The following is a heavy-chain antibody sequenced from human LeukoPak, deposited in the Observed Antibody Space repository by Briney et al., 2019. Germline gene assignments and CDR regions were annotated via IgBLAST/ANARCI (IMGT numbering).Heavy chain of an antibody. CDR1: GYSFTSYW. D-gene: IGHD6-19*01. V-gene: IGHV5-51*01. CDR2: IYPGDSDT. Sequence: GEPLKISCKGSGYSFTSYWIGWVRQMPGKGLEWMGIIYPGDSDTRYSPSFQGQVTISADKSVSTAYLQWSSLKASDTAMYYCARIYSSGWYRDAFDIWGQGTMVTVSS. J-gene: IGHJ3*02. CDR3: ARIYSSGWYRDAFDI.